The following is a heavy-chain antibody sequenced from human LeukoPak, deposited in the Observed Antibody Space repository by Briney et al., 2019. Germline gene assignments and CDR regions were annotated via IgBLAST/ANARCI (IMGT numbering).Heavy chain of an antibody. CDR1: GFTFSGFE. D-gene: IGHD6-19*01. CDR2: SSSSGSTI. V-gene: IGHV3-48*03. Sequence: PGGSLRLSCAASGFTFSGFEMNWVRQAPGKGLEWVSYSSSSGSTIYYADSVKGRFTVSRDNSKNTLYLQMNSLRAEDTAVYFCTRDMSSGCLDWGQGTLVTVSS. CDR3: TRDMSSGCLD. J-gene: IGHJ4*02.